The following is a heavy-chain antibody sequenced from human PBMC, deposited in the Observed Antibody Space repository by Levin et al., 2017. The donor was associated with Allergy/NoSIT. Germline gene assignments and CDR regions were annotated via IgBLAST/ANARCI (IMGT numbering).Heavy chain of an antibody. D-gene: IGHD3-10*01. CDR3: AKEMSMVRGPIDA. Sequence: ASVKVSCETSGFPFSQYIITWVRQAPGQGLEWMGWISGHNGDTRSAQKFQDRLKMTTDTSSNTAYMELRSLRSDDTATYYCAKEMSMVRGPIDAWGQGTVISVSS. CDR2: ISGHNGDT. V-gene: IGHV1-18*04. J-gene: IGHJ5*02. CDR1: GFPFSQYI.